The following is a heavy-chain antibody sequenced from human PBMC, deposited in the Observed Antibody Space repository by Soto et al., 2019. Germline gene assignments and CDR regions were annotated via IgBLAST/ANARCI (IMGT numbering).Heavy chain of an antibody. CDR2: INHSGST. CDR3: ARGRGYSYGLFDY. D-gene: IGHD5-18*01. J-gene: IGHJ4*02. Sequence: SETLSLTCAVYGGSFSGYYWSWIRQPPGKGLEWIGEINHSGSTNYNPSLKSRVTISVDTSKNQFSLKLSSVTAADTAVYYCARGRGYSYGLFDYWGLGTLVTVSS. V-gene: IGHV4-34*01. CDR1: GGSFSGYY.